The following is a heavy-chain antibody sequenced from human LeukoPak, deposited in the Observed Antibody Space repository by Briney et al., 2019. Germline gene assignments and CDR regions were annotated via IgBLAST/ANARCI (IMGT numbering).Heavy chain of an antibody. CDR2: ISSSSSSI. V-gene: IGHV3-21*01. Sequence: GGSLRLFCAASGFTVSSSFMSWVRQAPGKGLEWVSSISSSSSSIYYADSVKGRFTISRDNAKNSLYLQMNSLRAEDTAVYYCAREYYGSGSYFDYWGQGTLVTVSS. CDR3: AREYYGSGSYFDY. J-gene: IGHJ4*02. CDR1: GFTVSSSF. D-gene: IGHD3-10*01.